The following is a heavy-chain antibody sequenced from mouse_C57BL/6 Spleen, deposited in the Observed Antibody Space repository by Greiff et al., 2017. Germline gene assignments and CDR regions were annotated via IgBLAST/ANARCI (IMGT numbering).Heavy chain of an antibody. J-gene: IGHJ4*01. CDR1: GYTFTGYW. Sequence: VQLQQSGAELMKPGASVKLSCTATGYTFTGYWIAWVQQRPGHGLEWIGEILPGSGSTNYNEKFKGKVTFTADTATNTAYMQLSSLTTEDSAIYYCARSPTGTEAMDYWGQGTSVTVSS. CDR2: ILPGSGST. D-gene: IGHD4-1*02. CDR3: ARSPTGTEAMDY. V-gene: IGHV1-9*01.